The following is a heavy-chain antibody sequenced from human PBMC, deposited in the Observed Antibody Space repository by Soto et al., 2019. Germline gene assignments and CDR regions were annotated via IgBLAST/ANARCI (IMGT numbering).Heavy chain of an antibody. CDR3: ARGNCTNGVCLNWFDP. D-gene: IGHD2-8*01. V-gene: IGHV1-69*02. CDR1: GGTFSSHT. J-gene: IGHJ5*02. Sequence: GASVKVSCKASGGTFSSHTISWVRQAPGQGLEWMGRIIPILGIANYAQKFQGRVTITADKSTSTAYMELSSLRSEDTAVYYCARGNCTNGVCLNWFDPWGQGTLVTVSS. CDR2: IIPILGIA.